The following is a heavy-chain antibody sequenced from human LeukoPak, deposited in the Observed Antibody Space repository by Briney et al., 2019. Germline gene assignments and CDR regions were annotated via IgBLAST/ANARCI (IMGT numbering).Heavy chain of an antibody. D-gene: IGHD6-19*01. J-gene: IGHJ1*01. CDR2: IWYDGSNK. CDR1: GFTFSSYG. Sequence: GRSLRLFCAASGFTFSSYGMHWVRQAPGKGLEWVAVIWYDGSNKYYADSVKGRFTISRDNSKNTLYLQMNSLRAEDTAVYYCARDLAVAGTSEYFQHWGQGTLVTVSS. CDR3: ARDLAVAGTSEYFQH. V-gene: IGHV3-33*01.